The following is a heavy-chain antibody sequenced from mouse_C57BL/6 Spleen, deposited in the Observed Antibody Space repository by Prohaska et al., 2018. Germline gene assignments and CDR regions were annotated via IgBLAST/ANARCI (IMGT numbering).Heavy chain of an antibody. D-gene: IGHD2-1*01. Sequence: LEWVATISSGGSYTYYPDSVKGLFTISRDNAENTLYLQMSSLKSEDTAMYYCAREEGNYWYFDVWGTGTTVTVSS. V-gene: IGHV5-6*01. CDR3: AREEGNYWYFDV. J-gene: IGHJ1*03. CDR2: ISSGGSYT.